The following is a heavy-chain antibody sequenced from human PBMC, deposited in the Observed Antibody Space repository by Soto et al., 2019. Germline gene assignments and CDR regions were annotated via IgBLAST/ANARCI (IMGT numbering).Heavy chain of an antibody. J-gene: IGHJ4*02. V-gene: IGHV1-46*01. CDR1: GYTFTSYY. D-gene: IGHD5-18*01. Sequence: GASVKVSCKASGYTFTSYYMHWVRQAPGQGLEWMGIINPSGGSTSYAQKFQGRVTMTRDTSTSTVYMELSSLRSEDTAVYYCVRDLSSYGVIDYWGQGTLVTVSS. CDR3: VRDLSSYGVIDY. CDR2: INPSGGST.